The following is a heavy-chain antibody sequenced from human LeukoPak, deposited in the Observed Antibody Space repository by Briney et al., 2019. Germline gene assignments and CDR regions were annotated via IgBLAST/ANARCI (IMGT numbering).Heavy chain of an antibody. Sequence: RASETLSLTCTVSGDSIRGYYWSWIRQPAGKGLEWIGHIYTTGSTTYNPSLKSRVTMSVDTSKNQFSPKLNSVTAADTAVYYCARGYYSGWYFDLWGRGTLVTVSS. J-gene: IGHJ2*01. CDR2: IYTTGST. D-gene: IGHD2/OR15-2a*01. CDR1: GDSIRGYY. CDR3: ARGYYSGWYFDL. V-gene: IGHV4-4*07.